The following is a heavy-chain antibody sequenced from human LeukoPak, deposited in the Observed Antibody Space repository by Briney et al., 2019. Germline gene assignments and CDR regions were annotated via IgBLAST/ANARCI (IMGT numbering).Heavy chain of an antibody. CDR1: GYFISGGYH. CDR3: VRLEGYYYYYMDV. Sequence: SETLSLTCAVSGYFISGGYHWGWIRQPPGKGLEWIGAIYHTGNTYYNPSLMSRVTMSVDTSKNQFSLRLSSVTAADTAVYYCVRLEGYYYYYMDVWGEGTTVTVSS. V-gene: IGHV4-38-2*01. J-gene: IGHJ6*03. CDR2: IYHTGNT.